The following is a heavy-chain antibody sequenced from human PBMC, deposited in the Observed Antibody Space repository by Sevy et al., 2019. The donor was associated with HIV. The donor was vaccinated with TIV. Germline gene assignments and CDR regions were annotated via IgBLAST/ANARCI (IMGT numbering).Heavy chain of an antibody. D-gene: IGHD6-19*01. CDR2: ISWNSGSI. CDR3: AKDMLAVAGDDAFDI. Sequence: GGSLRLSCAASGFTFDDYAMHWVRQAPGKGLEWVSGISWNSGSIGYADSVKGRFTISRDNGKNSLYLQMNSLRAEDTALYYCAKDMLAVAGDDAFDIWGQGTMVTVSS. V-gene: IGHV3-9*01. CDR1: GFTFDDYA. J-gene: IGHJ3*02.